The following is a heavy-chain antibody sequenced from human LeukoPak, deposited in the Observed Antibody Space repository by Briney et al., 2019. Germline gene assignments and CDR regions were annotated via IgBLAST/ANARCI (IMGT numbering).Heavy chain of an antibody. CDR1: GGSISTYY. CDR2: IYYSGST. D-gene: IGHD3-10*01. V-gene: IGHV4-59*12. Sequence: PSETLSLTCTVSGGSISTYYWNWIRRPPGKGLEWIGNIYYSGSTNYNPSLKSRVAISVDTSKNQFSLKLSSVTAADTAVYYCARDQAILWFGELGDWFDPWGQGTLVTVSS. J-gene: IGHJ5*02. CDR3: ARDQAILWFGELGDWFDP.